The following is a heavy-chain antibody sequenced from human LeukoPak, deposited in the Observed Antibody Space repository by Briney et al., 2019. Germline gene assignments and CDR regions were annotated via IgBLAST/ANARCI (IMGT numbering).Heavy chain of an antibody. Sequence: GGSLRLSCAASGFTFSSYSMNWVRQTPGKGLEWVSYISSSSSTIYYADSVKGRFTISRDNAKNSLSLQMNSLRAEDTAVYYCARDYDILTGWRSDYWGQGTLVTVSS. D-gene: IGHD3-9*01. CDR3: ARDYDILTGWRSDY. CDR1: GFTFSSYS. J-gene: IGHJ4*02. CDR2: ISSSSSTI. V-gene: IGHV3-48*01.